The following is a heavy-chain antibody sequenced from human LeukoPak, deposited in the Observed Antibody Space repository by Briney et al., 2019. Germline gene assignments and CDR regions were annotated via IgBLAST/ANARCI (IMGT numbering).Heavy chain of an antibody. Sequence: PGGSLRLSCAASGFTFSSYSINWVCQAPGKGLEWVSFISSSRSYIYYADSVKGRFTISRDNAKNSLYLQMNSLRAEDTAVYYCARFIAAPYYFDYWGRGTLVTVSS. V-gene: IGHV3-21*01. D-gene: IGHD6-13*01. CDR3: ARFIAAPYYFDY. CDR1: GFTFSSYS. CDR2: ISSSRSYI. J-gene: IGHJ4*02.